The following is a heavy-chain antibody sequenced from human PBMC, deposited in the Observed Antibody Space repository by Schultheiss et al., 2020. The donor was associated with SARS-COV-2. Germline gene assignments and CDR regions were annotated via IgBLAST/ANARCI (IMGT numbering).Heavy chain of an antibody. CDR3: ARAYLNSLVDY. CDR1: GFTFSSYG. CDR2: ISHDGSNK. Sequence: GESLKISCAASGFTFSSYGMHWVRQAPGKGLEWVALISHDGSNKYYADSVKGRFTISRDNSKNTLYLQMNSLRAEDTAVYYCARAYLNSLVDYWGQGTLVTVSS. V-gene: IGHV3-33*05. J-gene: IGHJ4*02. D-gene: IGHD2-21*01.